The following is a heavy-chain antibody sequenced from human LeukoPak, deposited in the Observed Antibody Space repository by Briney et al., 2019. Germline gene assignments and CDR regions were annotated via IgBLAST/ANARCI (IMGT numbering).Heavy chain of an antibody. CDR3: ARGSQLLYEGGDHDAFDI. V-gene: IGHV3-30-3*01. J-gene: IGHJ3*02. D-gene: IGHD2-2*02. CDR1: GFTFSSYA. CDR2: ISDDGSNK. Sequence: GGSVRLSCAASGFTFSSYAMHWVRQAPGKGLEWVAVISDDGSNKYYADSVKGRFTISRDNAKNSLYLQMNSLRAEDTAVYYCARGSQLLYEGGDHDAFDIWGQGTMVTVSS.